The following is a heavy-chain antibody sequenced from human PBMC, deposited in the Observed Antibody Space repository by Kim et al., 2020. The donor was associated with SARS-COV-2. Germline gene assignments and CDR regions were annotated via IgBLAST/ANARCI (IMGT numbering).Heavy chain of an antibody. D-gene: IGHD3-9*01. CDR1: GYTFTSYA. J-gene: IGHJ3*02. V-gene: IGHV7-4-1*02. Sequence: ASVKVSCKASGYTFTSYAMNWVRQAPGQGLEWMGWINTNTGNPTYAQGFTGRFVFSLDTSVSTAYLQISSLKAEDTAVYYCARILLRYFDWSFDIWGQGTMVTVSS. CDR3: ARILLRYFDWSFDI. CDR2: INTNTGNP.